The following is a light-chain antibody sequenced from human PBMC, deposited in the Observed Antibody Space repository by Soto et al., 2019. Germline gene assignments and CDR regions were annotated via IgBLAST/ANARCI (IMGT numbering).Light chain of an antibody. Sequence: EVVLTQSPNTLSLSPGERATLSCWASQSLRSSYLAWYQRKPGQAPRLLMFGASRRATGIPDRFNGSGSGTDFILTISRLEPEDVAVYYCQQHGSSLPDTFGQGTKLEIK. V-gene: IGKV3-20*01. J-gene: IGKJ2*01. CDR3: QQHGSSLPDT. CDR1: QSLRSSY. CDR2: GAS.